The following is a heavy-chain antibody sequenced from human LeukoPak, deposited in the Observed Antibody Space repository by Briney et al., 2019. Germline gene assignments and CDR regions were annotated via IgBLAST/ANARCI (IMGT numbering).Heavy chain of an antibody. CDR2: MNPNSGNT. J-gene: IGHJ5*02. Sequence: GASVKVSCKASGYTFTSYDINWVRQATGQGLEWMGWMNPNSGNTGYAQKFQGRVTMTRNTSISTAYMELSSLRSDDTAVYYCARGGDKGLEARNWFDPWGQGTLVTVSS. CDR3: ARGGDKGLEARNWFDP. V-gene: IGHV1-8*01. CDR1: GYTFTSYD. D-gene: IGHD3-16*01.